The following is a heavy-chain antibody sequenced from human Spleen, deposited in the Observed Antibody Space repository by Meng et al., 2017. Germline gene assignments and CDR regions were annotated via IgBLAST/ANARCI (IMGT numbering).Heavy chain of an antibody. CDR2: ISAYNGNT. CDR3: ARSNIQHWSQFLDDY. J-gene: IGHJ4*02. Sequence: ASVKVSCKASGYTFTTYAINWVRQAPGQGLEWMGWISAYNGNTNYAQKLQGRVTMTTDTSTSTAYMELRSLRSDDTAVYYCARSNIQHWSQFLDDYWGQGTLVTVSS. CDR1: GYTFTTYA. D-gene: IGHD5-18*01. V-gene: IGHV1-18*01.